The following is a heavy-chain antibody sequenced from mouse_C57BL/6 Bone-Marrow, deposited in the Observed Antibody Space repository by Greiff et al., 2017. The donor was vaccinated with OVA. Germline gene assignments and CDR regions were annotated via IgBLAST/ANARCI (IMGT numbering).Heavy chain of an antibody. CDR1: GFTFSDYG. Sequence: EVKLVESGGGLVKPGGSLKLSCAASGFTFSDYGMHWVRQVPEKGLEWVAYISSGSSTIYYADTVKGRFTISRDNAKNTLFLQMTSLRSEDTAMYYCARRTVFDYWGQGTTLTVAS. J-gene: IGHJ2*01. D-gene: IGHD4-1*01. CDR3: ARRTVFDY. CDR2: ISSGSSTI. V-gene: IGHV5-17*01.